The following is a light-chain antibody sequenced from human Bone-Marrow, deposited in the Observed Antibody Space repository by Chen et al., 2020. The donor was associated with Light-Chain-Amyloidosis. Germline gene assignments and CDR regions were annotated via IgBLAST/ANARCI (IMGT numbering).Light chain of an antibody. CDR1: RSNIGNNS. V-gene: IGLV1-51*01. J-gene: IGLJ2*01. CDR2: DNN. CDR3: ATLDSLSGGV. Sequence: QSVLTQPPSVSAATGKKVTSSSSVSRSNIGNNSVSWYQQLPGTAPNLRIYDNNKRPSWIPDRFSGSKSGTSAALGITGLQTGDEADYYCATLDSLSGGVFGGGTKLTVL.